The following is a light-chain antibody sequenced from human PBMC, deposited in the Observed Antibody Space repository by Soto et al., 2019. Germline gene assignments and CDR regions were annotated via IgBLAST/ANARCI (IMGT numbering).Light chain of an antibody. CDR1: SSDVGGYNF. V-gene: IGLV2-8*01. CDR2: EVS. J-gene: IGLJ2*01. Sequence: QSALTQPPSASGSPGQSVTISCTGPSSDVGGYNFVSWYRQHPGKAPKLMISEVSKRPSGVPDRFSGSKSGNTASLTVSGLQPEDEADYYCTSYAGSNSVVFGGGTKLTVL. CDR3: TSYAGSNSVV.